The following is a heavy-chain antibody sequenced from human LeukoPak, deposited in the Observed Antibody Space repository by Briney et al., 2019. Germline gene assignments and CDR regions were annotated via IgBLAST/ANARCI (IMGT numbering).Heavy chain of an antibody. CDR1: GGSISAYY. CDR2: IWHSGST. V-gene: IGHV4-59*01. J-gene: IGHJ4*02. D-gene: IGHD2/OR15-2a*01. Sequence: SETLSLTCTLSGGSISAYYWHWLRQSPGRGLEWLGYIWHSGSTTYHPSLTSRVTISLDPSKNQFSLRLTSVTAADAATYFCARSGGLVGTTFKYYFDYWGQGALLAVSS. CDR3: ARSGGLVGTTFKYYFDY.